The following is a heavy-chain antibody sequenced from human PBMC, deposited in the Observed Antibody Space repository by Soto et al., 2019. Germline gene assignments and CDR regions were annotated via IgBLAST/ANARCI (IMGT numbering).Heavy chain of an antibody. CDR1: GFSFAGYA. CDR2: VSGGGAST. J-gene: IGHJ5*02. D-gene: IGHD3-3*01. Sequence: EVQLWESGGGFVQPGGSLRLSSAAIGFSFAGYALTWVREAPGKGLEWLSAVSGGGASTYYADSVRGRFSISRDVSGNMIYLQLNRLTAGDTATYYCAKTQTFNGYYGGFVAWGQGTRVTVSS. V-gene: IGHV3-23*01. CDR3: AKTQTFNGYYGGFVA.